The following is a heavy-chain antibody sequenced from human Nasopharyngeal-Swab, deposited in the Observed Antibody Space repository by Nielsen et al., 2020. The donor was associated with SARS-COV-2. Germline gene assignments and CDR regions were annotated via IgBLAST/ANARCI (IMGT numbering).Heavy chain of an antibody. J-gene: IGHJ6*02. CDR3: AKDLVVVITPNGMDV. Sequence: VRQAPGKGLEWVSAISGSGGSTYYADSVKGRFTISRDNSKNTLYLQMNSLRAEDTVVYYCAKDLVVVITPNGMDVWGQGTTVTVSS. V-gene: IGHV3-23*01. CDR2: ISGSGGST. D-gene: IGHD3-22*01.